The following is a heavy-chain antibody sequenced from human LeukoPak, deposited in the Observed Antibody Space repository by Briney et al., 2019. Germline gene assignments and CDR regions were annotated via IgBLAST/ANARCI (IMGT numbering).Heavy chain of an antibody. CDR1: GFTFGDYA. Sequence: SGGSLRLSCTASGFTFGDYAMNWFRQAPGKGLEWVGFIRSKTYGGTGEYAASVKGRFTISRDDSKSIAHLQMSSLKTEDTAVYYCTRSESGTYKGGFDFWGQGTLVTVSS. CDR2: IRSKTYGGTG. CDR3: TRSESGTYKGGFDF. J-gene: IGHJ4*02. D-gene: IGHD1-26*01. V-gene: IGHV3-49*03.